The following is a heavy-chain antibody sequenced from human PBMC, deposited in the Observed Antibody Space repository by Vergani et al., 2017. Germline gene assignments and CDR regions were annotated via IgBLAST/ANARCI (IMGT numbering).Heavy chain of an antibody. CDR2: ISYDGTQK. J-gene: IGHJ5*02. Sequence: QVHLVESGGGVVQPGRSLRLSCVVSGFTSSYYGMHWVRQAPGKGLEWVAVISYDGTQKYYADSVKGRFTISRDNSKSTLYLQMNSLRTEDTAVYYCARTSYYYDSSGSLYNWFDPWGQGTLVTVSS. V-gene: IGHV3-30*03. D-gene: IGHD3-22*01. CDR3: ARTSYYYDSSGSLYNWFDP. CDR1: GFTSSYYG.